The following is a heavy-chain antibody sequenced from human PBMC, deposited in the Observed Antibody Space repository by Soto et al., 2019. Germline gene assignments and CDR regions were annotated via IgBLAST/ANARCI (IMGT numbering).Heavy chain of an antibody. J-gene: IGHJ5*02. D-gene: IGHD5-12*01. CDR2: INHSGST. V-gene: IGHV4-34*01. CDR1: GGSFSGYY. CDR3: ARASPIGQEGWFDP. Sequence: QVQLQQWGAGLLKPSETLSLTCAVYGGSFSGYYWSWIRQPPGKGLEWIGEINHSGSTNYNPSLKSRVTISVDTSKNQFSLKLSSVPAADTAVYYCARASPIGQEGWFDPWGQGTLVTVSS.